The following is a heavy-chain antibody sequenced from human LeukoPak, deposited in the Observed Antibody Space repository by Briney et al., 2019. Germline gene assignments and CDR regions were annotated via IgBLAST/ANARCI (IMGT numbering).Heavy chain of an antibody. D-gene: IGHD6-19*01. V-gene: IGHV3-23*01. Sequence: PGGSLRLSCAASGFTFSSYEMNWVRQAPGKGLEWVSAISGSGGSTYYADSVKGRFTISRDNSKNTLYLQMNSLRAEDTAVYYCAKGPGGSSGSWGQGTLVTVSS. CDR3: AKGPGGSSGS. J-gene: IGHJ5*02. CDR2: ISGSGGST. CDR1: GFTFSSYE.